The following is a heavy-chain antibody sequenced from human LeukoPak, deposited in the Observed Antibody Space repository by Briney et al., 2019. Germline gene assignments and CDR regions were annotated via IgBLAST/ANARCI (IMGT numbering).Heavy chain of an antibody. D-gene: IGHD3-10*01. CDR3: ARDRDYYGSGSYSSFDP. Sequence: SVKVSCKASGGTFSSYAISWVRQAPGQGLEWMEGIIPIFGTANYAQKFQGRVTITADESTSTAYMELSSLRSEDTAVYYCARDRDYYGSGSYSSFDPWGQGTLVTVSS. J-gene: IGHJ5*02. CDR1: GGTFSSYA. V-gene: IGHV1-69*13. CDR2: IIPIFGTA.